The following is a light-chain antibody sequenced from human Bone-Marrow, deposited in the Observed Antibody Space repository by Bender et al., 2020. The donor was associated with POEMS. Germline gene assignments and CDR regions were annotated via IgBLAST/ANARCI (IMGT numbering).Light chain of an antibody. CDR1: SSDVGGYNY. Sequence: QSALTQPASVSASPGQSITISCTGTSSDVGGYNYVSWYQQHPGKAPKLIIYDVSKRPSGVSNRFSGSKSAATASLTISGLQTEDEADYYCSSYAGSGDGVFGGGTKLTVL. V-gene: IGLV2-14*03. CDR3: SSYAGSGDGV. J-gene: IGLJ3*02. CDR2: DVS.